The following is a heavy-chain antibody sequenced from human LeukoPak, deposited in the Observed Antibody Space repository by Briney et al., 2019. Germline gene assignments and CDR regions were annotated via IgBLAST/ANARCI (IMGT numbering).Heavy chain of an antibody. CDR1: GFTFNNAR. CDR2: IKSKAHGGTT. V-gene: IGHV3-15*01. Sequence: AGGSLRLSCAASGFTFNNARMTWVRQAPGKGLEWVGRIKSKAHGGTTDHAAPVKGRFTISRDDSKNTLYLQMNSLKIGDTAVYYCTTGPPNCSGDCSTHYWGQGTLVTVSS. J-gene: IGHJ4*02. D-gene: IGHD2-21*02. CDR3: TTGPPNCSGDCSTHY.